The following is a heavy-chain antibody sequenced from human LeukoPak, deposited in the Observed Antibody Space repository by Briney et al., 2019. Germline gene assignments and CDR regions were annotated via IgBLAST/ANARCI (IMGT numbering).Heavy chain of an antibody. D-gene: IGHD6-13*01. Sequence: SVKVSCKASGGTFSSYAISWVRQAPGQGLEWMGGIIPIFGTANYAQKFQGRVTIATDESTSTAYMELSSLRSEDTAVYYCAKGQQLTNYYYYCMDVWGKGTTVTVSS. CDR3: AKGQQLTNYYYYCMDV. CDR1: GGTFSSYA. CDR2: IIPIFGTA. J-gene: IGHJ6*03. V-gene: IGHV1-69*05.